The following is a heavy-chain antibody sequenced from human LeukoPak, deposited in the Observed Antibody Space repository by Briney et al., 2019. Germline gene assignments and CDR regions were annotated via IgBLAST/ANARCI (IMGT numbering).Heavy chain of an antibody. J-gene: IGHJ4*02. D-gene: IGHD1-26*01. CDR3: ARAKWEIALDY. Sequence: GASVKVSCKASGHTFTSYYMHWVRQAPGQGLEWMGIINPSGGSTSYAQKFQGRVTMTRDMSTSTVYMELSSLRSEDTAVYYCARAKWEIALDYWGQGTLVTVSS. V-gene: IGHV1-46*01. CDR2: INPSGGST. CDR1: GHTFTSYY.